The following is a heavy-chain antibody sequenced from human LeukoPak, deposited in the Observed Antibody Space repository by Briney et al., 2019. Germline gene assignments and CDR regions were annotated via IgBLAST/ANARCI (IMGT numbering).Heavy chain of an antibody. D-gene: IGHD1-26*01. CDR2: IIPIFGTA. V-gene: IGHV1-69*06. J-gene: IGHJ4*02. Sequence: ASVKVSCKASGGTFSSYAISWVRQAPGQGLEWMGGIIPIFGTANYAQKFQGRVTITADKSTSTAYMELSSVGSEDTAVYYCARGSELLESYYFDYWGQGTLVTVSS. CDR1: GGTFSSYA. CDR3: ARGSELLESYYFDY.